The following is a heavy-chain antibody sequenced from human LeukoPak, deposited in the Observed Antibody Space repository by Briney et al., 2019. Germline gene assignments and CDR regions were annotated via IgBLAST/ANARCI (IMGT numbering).Heavy chain of an antibody. CDR3: ARELAYCGGDCYSFDY. J-gene: IGHJ4*02. V-gene: IGHV4-34*01. Sequence: SETLSLTCAVYDGSFSGYYWSWIRQPPGKGLEWIGEINHSGSTNYNPSLKSRVTISVDTSKNQFSLKLSSVTAADTAVYYCARELAYCGGDCYSFDYWGQGTLVTVSS. D-gene: IGHD2-21*02. CDR2: INHSGST. CDR1: DGSFSGYY.